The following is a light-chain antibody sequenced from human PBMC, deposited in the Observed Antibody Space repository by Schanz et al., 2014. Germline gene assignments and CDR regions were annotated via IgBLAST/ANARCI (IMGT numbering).Light chain of an antibody. Sequence: DIEMTQSPSSLSASVGDRVTITCRASQGISNYLAWYQQKPGKVPKLLIYGASTLQSGVPSRFSGSGSRTDFTLTISSLQPEDVATYYCQKYNSGPFTFGPGTKLDIK. J-gene: IGKJ3*01. V-gene: IGKV1-27*01. CDR1: QGISNY. CDR3: QKYNSGPFT. CDR2: GAS.